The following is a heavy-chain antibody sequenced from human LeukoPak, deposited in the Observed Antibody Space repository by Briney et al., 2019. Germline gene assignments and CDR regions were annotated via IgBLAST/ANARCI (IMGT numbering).Heavy chain of an antibody. V-gene: IGHV3-23*01. Sequence: PGGSLRLSCAASGLTFSSYAMSWVRQAPGKGLEWVSAISGSGGSTYYADSVKGRFTISRDNSKNTLYLQMNSLRAEDTAVYYCAKHRFLEWLLWDYFDYWGQGTLVTVSS. CDR2: ISGSGGST. CDR3: AKHRFLEWLLWDYFDY. D-gene: IGHD3-3*01. J-gene: IGHJ4*02. CDR1: GLTFSSYA.